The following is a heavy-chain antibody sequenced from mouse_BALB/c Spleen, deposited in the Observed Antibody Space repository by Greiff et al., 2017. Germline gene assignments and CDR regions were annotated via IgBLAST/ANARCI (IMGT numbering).Heavy chain of an antibody. CDR1: GFTFSDYG. J-gene: IGHJ3*01. CDR3: ARDDYYYGSSPAWFAY. D-gene: IGHD1-1*01. CDR2: ISNLAYSI. V-gene: IGHV5-15*02. Sequence: EVMLVESGGGLVQPGGSRKLSCAASGFTFSDYGMAWVRQAPGKGPEWVAFISNLAYSIYYADTVTGRFTISSENAKNTLYLEMSSLRSEDTAMYYCARDDYYYGSSPAWFAYWGQGTLVTVSA.